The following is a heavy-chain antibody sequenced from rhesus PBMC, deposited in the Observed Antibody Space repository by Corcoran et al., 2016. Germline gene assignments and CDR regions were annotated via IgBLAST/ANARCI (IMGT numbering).Heavy chain of an antibody. CDR3: ARRGGDYYYGLDS. Sequence: QVQLQESGPGLVKPSETLSLTCTVSGASISSNWWSWIRPPPGKGLEWFGEINGNSGSTNYNPSLKSRVTISKDASKNQFSLKLSSVTAADTAVYYCARRGGDYYYGLDSWGQGVVVTVSS. CDR2: INGNSGST. J-gene: IGHJ6*01. D-gene: IGHD3-34*01. CDR1: GASISSNW. V-gene: IGHV4-80*01.